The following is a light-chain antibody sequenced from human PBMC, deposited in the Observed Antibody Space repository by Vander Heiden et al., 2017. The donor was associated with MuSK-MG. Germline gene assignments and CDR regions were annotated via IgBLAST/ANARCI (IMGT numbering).Light chain of an antibody. Sequence: DIQLTQSPSSLPASVGDRVTITCLVSQVISSYLNWYQQKPGKVHKLLIYSASNLQPGVPSRFSGSGSGTDFTLTIRSRQPEDVATYYGLQTATAPLAFGGGTKVEI. CDR2: SAS. CDR1: QVISSY. J-gene: IGKJ4*01. CDR3: LQTATAPLA. V-gene: IGKV1-27*01.